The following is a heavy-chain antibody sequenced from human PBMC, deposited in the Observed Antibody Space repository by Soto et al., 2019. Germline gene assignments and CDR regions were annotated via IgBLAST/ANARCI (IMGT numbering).Heavy chain of an antibody. Sequence: GESLKISCKGSGYSFTSYWIGWVRQMPGKGLEWMGIIYPGDSDTRYSPSFQGQVTISADKSISTAYLQWSSLKASDTAMYYCARQLITMVRGGIIAYFDYCGQRTLVTVSS. CDR2: IYPGDSDT. CDR3: ARQLITMVRGGIIAYFDY. D-gene: IGHD3-10*01. CDR1: GYSFTSYW. V-gene: IGHV5-51*01. J-gene: IGHJ4*02.